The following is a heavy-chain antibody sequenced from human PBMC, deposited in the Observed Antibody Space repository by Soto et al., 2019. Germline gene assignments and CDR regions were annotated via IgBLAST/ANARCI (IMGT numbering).Heavy chain of an antibody. V-gene: IGHV5-51*01. CDR1: GYNFATYW. Sequence: LKISCKGSGYNFATYWIGWVRQMPGKGLEWMGIIYPGDSETRYSPSFEGQVTISADKSITTAFLQWSSLEASDSAMYYCARTYYYAAGSYYTPDYWGQGTLVTVSS. CDR2: IYPGDSET. J-gene: IGHJ4*02. CDR3: ARTYYYAAGSYYTPDY. D-gene: IGHD3-10*01.